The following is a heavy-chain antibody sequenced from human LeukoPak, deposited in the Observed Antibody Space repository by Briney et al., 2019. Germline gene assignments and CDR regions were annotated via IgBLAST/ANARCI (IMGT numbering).Heavy chain of an antibody. V-gene: IGHV3-23*01. D-gene: IGHD3-22*01. J-gene: IGHJ4*02. CDR3: AKDRPYYYDSSGYYDGVYY. Sequence: GGSLRLSCAASGFTFSSYAMSWVRQAPGKGLEWVSAISGSGGSTYYADSVKGRFTISRDNSKNTLYLQMNSLRAEDTAVYYCAKDRPYYYDSSGYYDGVYYWGQGTLVTVSS. CDR2: ISGSGGST. CDR1: GFTFSSYA.